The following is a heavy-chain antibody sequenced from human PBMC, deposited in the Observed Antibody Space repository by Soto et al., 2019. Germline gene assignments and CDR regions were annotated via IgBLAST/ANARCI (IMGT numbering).Heavy chain of an antibody. D-gene: IGHD3-9*01. J-gene: IGHJ3*02. V-gene: IGHV5-51*01. Sequence: PGESLKISCKGSGYSFTSYWIGWVRQMPGKGLEWMGIIYPGDSDTRYSPSFQGQVTISADKSISTAYLQWSSLKASDTAMYYCARGRGVRYFAQDAFDIRGQGTMVTVSS. CDR1: GYSFTSYW. CDR3: ARGRGVRYFAQDAFDI. CDR2: IYPGDSDT.